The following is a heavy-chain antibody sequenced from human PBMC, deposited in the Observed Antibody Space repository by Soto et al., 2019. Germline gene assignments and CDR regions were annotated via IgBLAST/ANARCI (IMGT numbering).Heavy chain of an antibody. CDR3: ASISPAVRGVINTINWFDP. D-gene: IGHD3-10*01. CDR2: INHSGST. V-gene: IGHV4-34*01. Sequence: PSETLFLTCAVYGGSFSGYYWSWIRQPPGKGLEWIGEINHSGSTNYNPSLKSRVTISVDTSKNQFSLKLSSVTAADTAVYYCASISPAVRGVINTINWFDPWGQGTLVTVSS. J-gene: IGHJ5*02. CDR1: GGSFSGYY.